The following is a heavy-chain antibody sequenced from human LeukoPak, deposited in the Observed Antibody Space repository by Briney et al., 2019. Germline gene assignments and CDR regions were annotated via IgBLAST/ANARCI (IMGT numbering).Heavy chain of an antibody. D-gene: IGHD4-17*01. CDR2: IWSDGSNK. V-gene: IGHV3-33*01. CDR3: GRDLRSGYFDY. J-gene: IGHJ4*02. CDR1: GFTFSDYG. Sequence: GRSLRLSCAASGFTFSDYGIHWVRQAPGKGLEWVAIIWSDGSNKYYADSVKGRFTISRDVSKNTVHLQMNSLRAEDTALYFCGRDLRSGYFDYLGQGTLVTVSS.